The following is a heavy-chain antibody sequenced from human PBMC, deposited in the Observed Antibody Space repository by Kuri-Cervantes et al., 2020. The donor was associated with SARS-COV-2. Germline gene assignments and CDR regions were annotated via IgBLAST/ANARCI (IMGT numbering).Heavy chain of an antibody. Sequence: ASVKVSCKGYGYTVSSYGIAWVRQAPGQGLEWMAWIRVSNGNTNSAQKFQARVAMTTDTSTNTVFMELRSLRSDDPAVYYCARSYYGGYSDGFYIWGQGTLVTVSS. CDR2: IRVSNGNT. D-gene: IGHD2-21*01. J-gene: IGHJ3*02. V-gene: IGHV1-18*04. CDR3: ARSYYGGYSDGFYI. CDR1: GYTVSSYG.